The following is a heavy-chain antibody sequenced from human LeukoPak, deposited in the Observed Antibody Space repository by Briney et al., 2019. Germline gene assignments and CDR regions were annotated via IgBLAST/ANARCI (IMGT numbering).Heavy chain of an antibody. CDR2: MNPNSGNT. V-gene: IGHV1-8*01. D-gene: IGHD6-13*01. CDR1: GYTFTSYD. J-gene: IGHJ4*02. CDR3: ARGVPIAAAGTSFDY. Sequence: ASVTVSCKASGYTFTSYDINWVRQATGQGLEWMGWMNPNSGNTNYAQKLQGRVTMTTDTSTSTAYMELRSLRSDDTAVYYCARGVPIAAAGTSFDYWGQGTLVTVSS.